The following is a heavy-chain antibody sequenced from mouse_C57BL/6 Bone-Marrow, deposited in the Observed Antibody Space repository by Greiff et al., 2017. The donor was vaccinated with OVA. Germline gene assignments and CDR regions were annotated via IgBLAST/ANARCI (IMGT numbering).Heavy chain of an antibody. J-gene: IGHJ2*01. CDR1: GYAFSSSW. Sequence: QVQLQQSGPELVKPGASVKISCKASGYAFSSSWMNWVKQRPGKGLEWIGRIYPGDGDTNYNGKFKGKATLTADKSSSTAYMQLSSLTSEDSAVYVCARHEDGYYASYFDYWGQGTTRTVSS. CDR3: ARHEDGYYASYFDY. CDR2: IYPGDGDT. V-gene: IGHV1-82*01. D-gene: IGHD2-3*01.